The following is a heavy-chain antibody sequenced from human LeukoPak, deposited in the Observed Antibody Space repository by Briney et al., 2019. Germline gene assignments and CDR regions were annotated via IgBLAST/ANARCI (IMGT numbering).Heavy chain of an antibody. CDR1: GFIFGSYE. J-gene: IGHJ4*02. V-gene: IGHV3-48*03. CDR3: ARESSSSWYVDY. CDR2: MSSSGSTI. D-gene: IGHD6-13*01. Sequence: GGSLRLSCAASGFIFGSYEMNWVRQAPGKGLEWVSYMSSSGSTIKYADSVKGRFSISRDNAKNSLYLQMNSLRAEDTAVYYCARESSSSWYVDYWGQGALVTVSS.